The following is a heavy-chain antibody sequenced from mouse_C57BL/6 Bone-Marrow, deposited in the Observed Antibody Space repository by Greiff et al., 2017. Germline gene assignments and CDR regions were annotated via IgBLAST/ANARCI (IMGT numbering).Heavy chain of an antibody. D-gene: IGHD3-3*01. CDR2: ISSGGSYT. J-gene: IGHJ4*01. V-gene: IGHV5-6*01. CDR3: AGGGTRAMDY. Sequence: EVQGVESGGDLVKPGGSLKLSCAASGFTFSSYGMSWVRQTPDKRLEWVATISSGGSYTYYPDSVKGRFTISRDNAKNTLYLQMSSLKSEDTAMYYCAGGGTRAMDYWGQGTSVTVSS. CDR1: GFTFSSYG.